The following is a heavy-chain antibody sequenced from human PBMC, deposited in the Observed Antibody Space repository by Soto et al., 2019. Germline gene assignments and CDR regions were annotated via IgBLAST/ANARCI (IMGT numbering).Heavy chain of an antibody. Sequence: PSETLSLTCTVSGGFISSYYWSWIRQPAGKGLEWIGRIYTSGSTNYNPSLKSRVTMSVDTSKNQFSLKLSSVTAADTAVYYCARVSSSGWYGEFDYWGQGTLVTVSS. CDR3: ARVSSSGWYGEFDY. V-gene: IGHV4-4*07. CDR2: IYTSGST. D-gene: IGHD6-19*01. CDR1: GGFISSYY. J-gene: IGHJ4*02.